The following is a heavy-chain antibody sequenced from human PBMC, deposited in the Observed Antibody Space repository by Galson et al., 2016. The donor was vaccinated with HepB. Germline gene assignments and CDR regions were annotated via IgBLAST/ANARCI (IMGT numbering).Heavy chain of an antibody. CDR1: GXTFTSYG. D-gene: IGHD1-26*01. J-gene: IGHJ4*02. V-gene: IGHV1-18*01. CDR2: ISAYNGNA. Sequence: KVSCKASGXTFTSYGXSWVRXAPGQGLEXXGWISAYNGNANYAQKLRGRVTMTTDTSTSTVYMELRSLRSDDTAVYYCARDEVSGNYYFLDYWXQGTLVTVPS. CDR3: ARDEVSGNYYFLDY.